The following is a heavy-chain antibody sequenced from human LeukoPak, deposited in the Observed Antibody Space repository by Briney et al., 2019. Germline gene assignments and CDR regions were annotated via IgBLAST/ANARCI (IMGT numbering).Heavy chain of an antibody. V-gene: IGHV4-38-2*02. CDR3: ARDHGPGGGRFDP. Sequence: KPSETLSLTCTVSGYSISSGYYWGWIRQPPGKRLEWIGSIYHSGSTYYNPSLKSRVTISVDTSKNQFSLKLSSVTAADTAVYYCARDHGPGGGRFDPWGQGTLVTVSS. D-gene: IGHD3-16*01. CDR2: IYHSGST. J-gene: IGHJ5*02. CDR1: GYSISSGYY.